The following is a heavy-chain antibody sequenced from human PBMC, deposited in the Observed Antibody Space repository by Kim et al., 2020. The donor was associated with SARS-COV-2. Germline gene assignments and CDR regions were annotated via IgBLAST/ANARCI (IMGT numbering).Heavy chain of an antibody. CDR2: FDPEDGET. CDR1: GYTLTELS. CDR3: ATDPPSYGRPYYYYGMDV. J-gene: IGHJ6*02. V-gene: IGHV1-24*01. Sequence: ASVKVSCKVSGYTLTELSMHWVRQAPGKGLEWMGGFDPEDGETIYAQKFQGRVTMTEDTSTDTAYMELSSLRSEDTAVYYCATDPPSYGRPYYYYGMDVWGQGTTVTVSS. D-gene: IGHD5-18*01.